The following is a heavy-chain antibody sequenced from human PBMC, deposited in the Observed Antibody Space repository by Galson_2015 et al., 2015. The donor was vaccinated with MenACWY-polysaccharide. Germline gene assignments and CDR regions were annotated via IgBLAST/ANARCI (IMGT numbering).Heavy chain of an antibody. CDR2: IYYTGST. J-gene: IGHJ3*02. Sequence: SETLSLTCTVSGGSISSSGYYWGWIRQPPGKGLDWIGTIYYTGSTYYNPSLKSRVTISVDTSKNQFSLKPSSVTAADTAIYYCARGEYQRRTFNIWGQGTMVTVSS. D-gene: IGHD6-25*01. CDR3: ARGEYQRRTFNI. CDR1: GGSISSSGYY. V-gene: IGHV4-39*01.